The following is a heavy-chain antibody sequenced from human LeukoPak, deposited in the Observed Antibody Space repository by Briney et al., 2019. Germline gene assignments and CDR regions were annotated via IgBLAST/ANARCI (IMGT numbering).Heavy chain of an antibody. V-gene: IGHV4-4*07. Sequence: SETLSLTCTASGAPVNFYYLSWIRHSAEKGLEWIGRIYTRGNTNYNPSLKSRVTLSVDTSRNQFSLMLSSVTAADTAVYYCAKESRLGGASGSHHFDYWGQGVLVTVSS. CDR1: GAPVNFYY. J-gene: IGHJ4*02. CDR2: IYTRGNT. CDR3: AKESRLGGASGSHHFDY. D-gene: IGHD3-10*01.